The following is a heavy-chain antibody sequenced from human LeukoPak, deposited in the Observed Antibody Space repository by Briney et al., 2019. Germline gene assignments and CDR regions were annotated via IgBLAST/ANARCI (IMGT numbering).Heavy chain of an antibody. CDR2: TSNDGSDK. V-gene: IGHV3-30-3*01. J-gene: IGHJ6*02. CDR3: ARDSAITIFFSPLMDV. D-gene: IGHD3-9*01. Sequence: GGSLRLSCVASGFTFSSYAMHWVRQAPGKGLEWVAVTSNDGSDKYCADPVKGRFTISRDNSKNTLSLQMDSLRAEDTAVYYCARDSAITIFFSPLMDVWGQGTSVTVSS. CDR1: GFTFSSYA.